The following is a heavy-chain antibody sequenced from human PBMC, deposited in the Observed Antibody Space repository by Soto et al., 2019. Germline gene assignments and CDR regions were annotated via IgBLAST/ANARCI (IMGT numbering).Heavy chain of an antibody. CDR3: ANDNGDRKYSYYGMDV. CDR1: GGTFNNSA. D-gene: IGHD2-21*02. CDR2: FIPIFDTA. V-gene: IGHV1-69*01. Sequence: QVQLLQSGDEVRKPGSSVKVSCKASGGTFNNSAISWVRQAPGQGLEWMGGFIPIFDTAIYARKFQGRVTITADESTSTAYMELSSLKSGDTAEYYCANDNGDRKYSYYGMDVWGQGTTVTVSS. J-gene: IGHJ6*02.